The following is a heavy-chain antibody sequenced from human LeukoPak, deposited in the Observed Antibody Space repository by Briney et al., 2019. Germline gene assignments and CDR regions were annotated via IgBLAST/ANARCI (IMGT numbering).Heavy chain of an antibody. CDR2: IIPIFGTA. CDR1: GGTFSSYA. CDR3: ARDTMVRATWRLDYYYYGMDV. Sequence: SVKVSCKASGGTFSSYAISWVRQAPGQGLEWMGGIIPIFGTANYAQKFQGRVTITADESTSTAYMELSSLRSEDTAVCYCARDTMVRATWRLDYYYYGMDVWGQGTTVTVSS. V-gene: IGHV1-69*13. J-gene: IGHJ6*02. D-gene: IGHD3-10*01.